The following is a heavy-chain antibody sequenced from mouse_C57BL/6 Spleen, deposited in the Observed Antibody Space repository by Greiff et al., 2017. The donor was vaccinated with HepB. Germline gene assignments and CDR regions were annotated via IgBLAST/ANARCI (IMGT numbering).Heavy chain of an antibody. CDR3: TRGGYDQYYFDY. Sequence: QVQLKQSGAELVRPGASVTLSCKASGYTFTDYEMHWVKQTPVHGLEWIGAIDPETGGTAYNQKFKGKAILTADKSSSTAYMELRSLTSEDSAVYYCTRGGYDQYYFDYWGQGTTLTVSS. J-gene: IGHJ2*01. CDR1: GYTFTDYE. D-gene: IGHD2-14*01. CDR2: IDPETGGT. V-gene: IGHV1-15*01.